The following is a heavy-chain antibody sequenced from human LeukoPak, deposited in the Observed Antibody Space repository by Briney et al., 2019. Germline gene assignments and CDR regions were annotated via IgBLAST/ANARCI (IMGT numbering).Heavy chain of an antibody. J-gene: IGHJ4*02. Sequence: CGSLRLSCAACGLTVTSNHMTWVRQAPGKGLDWESVTYSGGTTYYADSVKGRLTSSRDNANDTHYLQMNSLRVEDAAVYYCARESPTTVTYFDFWGQETLVSVSS. D-gene: IGHD4-17*01. CDR2: TYSGGTT. V-gene: IGHV3-66*01. CDR3: ARESPTTVTYFDF. CDR1: GLTVTSNH.